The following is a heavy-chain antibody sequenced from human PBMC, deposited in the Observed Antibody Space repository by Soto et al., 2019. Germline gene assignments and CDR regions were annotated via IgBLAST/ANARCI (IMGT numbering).Heavy chain of an antibody. V-gene: IGHV3-33*01. D-gene: IGHD6-19*01. J-gene: IGHJ4*02. CDR2: IWYDGSNK. CDR1: GFTFSSYG. CDR3: ARDQQWLVRLYFDF. Sequence: GSLRLSCAASGFTFSSYGMHWVRQAPGKGLEWVAVIWYDGSNKYYADSVKGRFTISRDNSKNTLYLQMNSLRAEDTAVYYCARDQQWLVRLYFDFWGQGTLVTVSS.